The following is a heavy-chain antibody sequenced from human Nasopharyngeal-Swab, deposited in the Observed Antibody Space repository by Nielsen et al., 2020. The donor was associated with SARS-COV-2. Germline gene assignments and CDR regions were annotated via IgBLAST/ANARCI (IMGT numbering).Heavy chain of an antibody. CDR1: GGSISSSSYY. V-gene: IGHV4-39*01. Sequence: SETLSLTCTVSGGSISSSSYYWGWIRQPPGKGLEWIGSIYYSGSTYYNPSLKSRVTISVDTSKNQFSLKLSSVPAADTAVYYCARRLVVTPGPFDYWGQGTLVTVSS. J-gene: IGHJ4*02. CDR2: IYYSGST. CDR3: ARRLVVTPGPFDY. D-gene: IGHD4-23*01.